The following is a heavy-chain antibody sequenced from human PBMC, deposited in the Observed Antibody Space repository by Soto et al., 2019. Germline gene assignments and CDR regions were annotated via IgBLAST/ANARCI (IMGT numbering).Heavy chain of an antibody. J-gene: IGHJ6*02. D-gene: IGHD1-26*01. V-gene: IGHV1-69*06. Sequence: RASVKVSCKASGGTFSSYAISWVRQAPGQGLEWMGGIIPIFGTANYAQKFQGRVTITADKSTSTAYMELSSLRSEDTAVYYCASVAEVGATDYYYYGMDVWGQGTTVTVSS. CDR1: GGTFSSYA. CDR2: IIPIFGTA. CDR3: ASVAEVGATDYYYYGMDV.